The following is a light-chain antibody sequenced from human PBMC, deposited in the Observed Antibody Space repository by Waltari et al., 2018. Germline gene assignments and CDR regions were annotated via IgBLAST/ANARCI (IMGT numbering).Light chain of an antibody. V-gene: IGLV2-11*01. CDR2: DVA. J-gene: IGLJ3*02. CDR1: SSDVGASDF. CDR3: CSYAGSYFWV. Sequence: QSALTQPRSVSGSPGQSVTISCSGTSSDVGASDFISWYQHHHGKAPKPMIYDVAKRPSGVPDRFSGSKSDNTASLTISGLQAEDEADYYCCSYAGSYFWVFGGGTKLTVL.